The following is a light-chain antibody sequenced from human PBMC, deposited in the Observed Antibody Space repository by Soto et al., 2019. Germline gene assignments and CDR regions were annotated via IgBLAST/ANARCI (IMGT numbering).Light chain of an antibody. Sequence: ILMTQSLATLSVSPGEGATLSCRASQNINNKLAWYQQKPGQPPRLLVYDAAIRAAGVPSRFSGGGSGTEFALTINSLQSEDFAAYYCHQYHRWPLTFGQGTKLEI. V-gene: IGKV3-15*01. CDR2: DAA. J-gene: IGKJ1*01. CDR3: HQYHRWPLT. CDR1: QNINNK.